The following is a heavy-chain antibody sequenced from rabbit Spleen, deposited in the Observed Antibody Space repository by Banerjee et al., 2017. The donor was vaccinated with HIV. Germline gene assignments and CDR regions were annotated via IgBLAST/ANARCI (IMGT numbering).Heavy chain of an antibody. Sequence: QSLEESGGDLVKPGASLTLTCKASGFSFNSGYDMCWVRQAPGKGLEWVACAYAGSSGSTYYASWAKGRFTISKTSSTTVTLQMPSLTAADTATYFCARGDYGNNNAHDLWGPGTLVTVS. D-gene: IGHD5-1*01. CDR2: AYAGSSGST. J-gene: IGHJ4*01. CDR3: ARGDYGNNNAHDL. CDR1: GFSFNSGYD. V-gene: IGHV1S40*01.